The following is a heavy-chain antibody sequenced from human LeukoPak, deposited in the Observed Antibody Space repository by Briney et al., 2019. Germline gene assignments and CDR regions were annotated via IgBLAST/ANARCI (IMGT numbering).Heavy chain of an antibody. CDR3: ARVVVVAATYWFDP. V-gene: IGHV4-30-4*07. CDR2: IYYSGST. Sequence: SETLSLTCAVSGGSISSGGYSWSWIRQPPGKGLEWIGYIYYSGSTYYNPSLKSRVTISVDTSKNQFSLKLSSVTAADTAVYYCARVVVVAATYWFDPWGQGTLVTVSS. D-gene: IGHD2-15*01. J-gene: IGHJ5*02. CDR1: GGSISSGGYS.